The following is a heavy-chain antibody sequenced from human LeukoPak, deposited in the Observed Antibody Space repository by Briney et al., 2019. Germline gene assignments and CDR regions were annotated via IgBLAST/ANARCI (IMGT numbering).Heavy chain of an antibody. CDR3: ARGPCSGGSCYGRRKYFQH. CDR2: INHRGST. Sequence: PSETLSLTCAVYVGSFSGYYWSWIRQPPGKGLEWIGEINHRGSTNYNPSLKSRVTISVDTSKNQFSLKMSSVTAADTAVYYCARGPCSGGSCYGRRKYFQHWGQGTLVTVSS. D-gene: IGHD2-15*01. V-gene: IGHV4-34*01. J-gene: IGHJ1*01. CDR1: VGSFSGYY.